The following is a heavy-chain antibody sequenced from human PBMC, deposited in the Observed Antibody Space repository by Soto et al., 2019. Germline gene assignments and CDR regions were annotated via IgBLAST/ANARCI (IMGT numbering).Heavy chain of an antibody. J-gene: IGHJ4*02. D-gene: IGHD4-17*01. V-gene: IGHV1-18*01. Sequence: ASVKVSCKASGYTFISYDINWVRQAPGQGLEWMGWISAYNGYTNYAQKLLGRVTMTSDTSTSTAYMELRSLRSDDTAMYYCARALKGDYGALDYWGQGTLVTVSS. CDR2: ISAYNGYT. CDR3: ARALKGDYGALDY. CDR1: GYTFISYD.